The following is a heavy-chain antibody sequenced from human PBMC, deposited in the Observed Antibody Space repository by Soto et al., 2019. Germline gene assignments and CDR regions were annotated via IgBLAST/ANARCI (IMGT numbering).Heavy chain of an antibody. Sequence: QVQLVESGGGVVQPGGSLRLSCAASGFIFNDYAMHWVRQAPGKGLEWVSFIWYDGSNKHYADSVEGRFTIARDNTKNTLHLQMNSLRLEDTAVYYCAGAPPAVGFALDVWGQGTTVTV. J-gene: IGHJ6*02. CDR1: GFIFNDYA. D-gene: IGHD6-13*01. CDR3: AGAPPAVGFALDV. V-gene: IGHV3-33*01. CDR2: IWYDGSNK.